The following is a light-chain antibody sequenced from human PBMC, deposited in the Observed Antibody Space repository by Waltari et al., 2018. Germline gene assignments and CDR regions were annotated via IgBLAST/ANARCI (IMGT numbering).Light chain of an antibody. CDR2: EVS. Sequence: QSALTQPASVSGSPGQSITISCTGTSADVGGSNYVSWYQQYPGKAPQLMIYEVSFRPSGISNRFSGSKSGNTTTLTISGLQAEDEADYYCSSKTSASGVFGTGTTVTVL. J-gene: IGLJ1*01. CDR1: SADVGGSNY. CDR3: SSKTSASGV. V-gene: IGLV2-14*01.